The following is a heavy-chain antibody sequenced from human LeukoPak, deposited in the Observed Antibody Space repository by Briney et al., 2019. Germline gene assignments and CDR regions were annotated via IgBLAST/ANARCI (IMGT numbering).Heavy chain of an antibody. Sequence: PGGSLRLSCAASGFTFSSYWMSWVRQAPGKGLEWVANIKQDGSEKYYVDSVKGRFTLSRDNAKNSLYLQMNSLRAEDTAVYYCARLLPPYYGSGSYGVDYWGQGTLVTVSS. D-gene: IGHD3-10*01. CDR2: IKQDGSEK. CDR3: ARLLPPYYGSGSYGVDY. V-gene: IGHV3-7*01. J-gene: IGHJ4*02. CDR1: GFTFSSYW.